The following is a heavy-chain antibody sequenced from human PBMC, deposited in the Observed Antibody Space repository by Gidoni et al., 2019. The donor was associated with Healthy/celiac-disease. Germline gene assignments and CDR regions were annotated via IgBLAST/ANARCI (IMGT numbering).Heavy chain of an antibody. V-gene: IGHV4-59*01. CDR2: IYYSGST. CDR3: AREYYYGSGSNSYYYFDY. CDR1: GDSISSYY. Sequence: LVKPSETLSLTCTVSGDSISSYYWSWIRQPPGKGLEWIGYIYYSGSTNYNPSLKSRVTISVDTSKNQFSLKLSSVTAADTAVYYCAREYYYGSGSNSYYYFDYWGQGTLVTVSS. D-gene: IGHD3-10*01. J-gene: IGHJ4*02.